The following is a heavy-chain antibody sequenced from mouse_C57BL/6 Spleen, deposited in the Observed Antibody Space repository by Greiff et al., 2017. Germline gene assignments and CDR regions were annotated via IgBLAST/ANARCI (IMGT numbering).Heavy chain of an antibody. J-gene: IGHJ1*03. V-gene: IGHV1-72*01. CDR3: ASIYGPLYFDV. D-gene: IGHD1-1*02. Sequence: VKLQQPGAELVKPGASVKLSCKASGYTFTSYWMHWVQQRPGRGLEWIGRLDPNSGGTKYNEKFKSKATLTGDKPSSPSYMQLSSRTSEYSAVYYCASIYGPLYFDVWGTGTTVTVSS. CDR1: GYTFTSYW. CDR2: LDPNSGGT.